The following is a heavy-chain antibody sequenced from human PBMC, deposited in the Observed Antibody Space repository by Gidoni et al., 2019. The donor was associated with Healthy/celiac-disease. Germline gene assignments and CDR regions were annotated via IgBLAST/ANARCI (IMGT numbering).Heavy chain of an antibody. D-gene: IGHD3-16*01. J-gene: IGHJ4*02. V-gene: IGHV3-33*01. CDR2: IWYDGSNK. CDR3: ARGPREEGGAGIDY. Sequence: QVQLVESGGGVVQPGRSLRLSCAAFGFTFSSYGMHWFRQAPGKWLEWVAIIWYDGSNKYYADSVKGRFTISRDNSKNTLYLQMNSLRAEDTAVYYCARGPREEGGAGIDYWGQGTLVTVSS. CDR1: GFTFSSYG.